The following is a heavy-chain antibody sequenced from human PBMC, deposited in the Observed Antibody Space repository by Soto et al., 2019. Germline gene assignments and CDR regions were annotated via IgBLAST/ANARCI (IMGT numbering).Heavy chain of an antibody. CDR2: IIPIFGTA. J-gene: IGHJ6*02. V-gene: IGHV1-69*01. CDR3: ARGCSGGSCYQYYYYYGMDV. D-gene: IGHD2-15*01. Sequence: QVQLVQSGAEVKKPGSSVKVSCKASGGTFSSYAISWVRQAPGQGLEWMGGIIPIFGTANYAQKFQGRVTITADESTSTAYMELSSLRSEDTAVYCCARGCSGGSCYQYYYYYGMDVWGQGTTVTVSS. CDR1: GGTFSSYA.